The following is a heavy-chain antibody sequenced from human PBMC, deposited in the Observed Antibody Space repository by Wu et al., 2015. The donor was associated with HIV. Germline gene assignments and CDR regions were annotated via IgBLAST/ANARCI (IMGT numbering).Heavy chain of an antibody. CDR1: GYSFSDYY. D-gene: IGHD4-23*01. J-gene: IGHJ3*02. V-gene: IGHV1-69-2*01. CDR2: VDPEDGET. CDR3: ARDLEVVTHAFDI. Sequence: EVQLVQSGAEVKKPGATVKISCKVSGYSFSDYYMHWVRQAPGKGLEWLGLVDPEDGETVYPEKFQGRVTMTTDTSTSTAYMELRSLRSDDTAVYYCARDLEVVTHAFDIWGQGTMVTVSS.